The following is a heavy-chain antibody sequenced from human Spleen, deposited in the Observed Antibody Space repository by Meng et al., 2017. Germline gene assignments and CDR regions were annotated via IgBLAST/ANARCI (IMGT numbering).Heavy chain of an antibody. CDR2: ISAHNGNT. V-gene: IGHV1-18*01. CDR3: ARVGQHIVVVTAIPVSVGWFDP. J-gene: IGHJ5*02. D-gene: IGHD2-21*02. CDR1: GYTFTSYG. Sequence: ASVKVSCKASGYTFTSYGIIWVRQAPGQGLEWMGRISAHNGNTNYAQKLQGRGTMTTDTSKSTAYMELRSLRTADTAVYYCARVGQHIVVVTAIPVSVGWFDPWGQGTLVTVSS.